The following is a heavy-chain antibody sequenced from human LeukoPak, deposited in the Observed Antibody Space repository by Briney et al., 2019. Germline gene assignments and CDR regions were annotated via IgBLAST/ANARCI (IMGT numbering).Heavy chain of an antibody. CDR2: ISSSSSYI. V-gene: IGHV3-21*01. Sequence: GGSLRLPCAASGFTVSSNYMSWVRQAPGKGLEWVSSISSSSSYIYYADSVKGRFTISRDNAKNSLYLQMNSLRAEDTAVYYCARGARPDAFDIWGQGTMVTVSS. CDR3: ARGARPDAFDI. J-gene: IGHJ3*02. CDR1: GFTVSSNY.